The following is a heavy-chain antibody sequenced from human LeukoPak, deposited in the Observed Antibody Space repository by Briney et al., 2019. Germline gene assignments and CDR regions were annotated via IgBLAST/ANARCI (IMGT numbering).Heavy chain of an antibody. CDR2: IKSKTDGGTT. D-gene: IGHD3-22*01. Sequence: PGGSLRLSCAASGFTFSNAWMSWVRQAPGKGLEWVGRIKSKTDGGTTDYAAPVKGRFTISRDDSKNTLYLQMNSLKTEDTAVYYCTTLYYYDSSGYQNWGQGTLVTVSS. J-gene: IGHJ4*02. CDR3: TTLYYYDSSGYQN. CDR1: GFTFSNAW. V-gene: IGHV3-15*01.